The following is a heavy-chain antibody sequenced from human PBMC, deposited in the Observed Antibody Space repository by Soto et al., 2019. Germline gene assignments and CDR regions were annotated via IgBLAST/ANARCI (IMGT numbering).Heavy chain of an antibody. CDR1: GFTFSSYG. J-gene: IGHJ4*02. V-gene: IGHV3-33*01. Sequence: GGSLRLSCAASGFTFSSYGMHWVRQAPGKGLEWVAVIWYDGSNKYYADSVKGRFTISRDNSKNTLYLQMNSLRAEDTAVYYCARNRFGGNPFDYWGQGTLVTVSS. D-gene: IGHD2-15*01. CDR3: ARNRFGGNPFDY. CDR2: IWYDGSNK.